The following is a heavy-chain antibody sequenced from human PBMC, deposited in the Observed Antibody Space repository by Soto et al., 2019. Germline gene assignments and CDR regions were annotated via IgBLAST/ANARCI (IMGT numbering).Heavy chain of an antibody. V-gene: IGHV4-34*01. CDR3: ASPWAYYYMDV. J-gene: IGHJ6*03. Sequence: SETLSLTCAVYGVSFSGYYWIWIRQPPGKGLEWIGEINHSGSTNYNPSLKSRVTISVDTSKNQFSLKLSSVTAADTAVYYCASPWAYYYMDVWGKGTTVTVSS. CDR2: INHSGST. D-gene: IGHD7-27*01. CDR1: GVSFSGYY.